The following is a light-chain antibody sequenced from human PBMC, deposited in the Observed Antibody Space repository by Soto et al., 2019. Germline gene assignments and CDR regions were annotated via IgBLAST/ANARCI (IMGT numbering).Light chain of an antibody. Sequence: EIVLTQSPGTLSLSPGERATLSCRASQSVSSSYLAWYQQKPGQAPRLLIYGASSRATGNPDTFSGGGSGTDFTLTISRLESEDFAVYYCLQYGSCLITFGGGNKVEIK. CDR1: QSVSSSY. CDR2: GAS. J-gene: IGKJ4*01. CDR3: LQYGSCLIT. V-gene: IGKV3-20*01.